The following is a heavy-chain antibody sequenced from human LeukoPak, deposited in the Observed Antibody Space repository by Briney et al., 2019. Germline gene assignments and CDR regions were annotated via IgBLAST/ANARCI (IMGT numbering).Heavy chain of an antibody. CDR3: ARDRGEGIVGTFDY. Sequence: GNTHYNPSLKSRVTMSVDTSKNQFSLRLSSVTPADTAVYYCARDRGEGIVGTFDYWGQGTLATVSS. V-gene: IGHV4-4*07. D-gene: IGHD1-26*01. CDR2: GNT. J-gene: IGHJ4*02.